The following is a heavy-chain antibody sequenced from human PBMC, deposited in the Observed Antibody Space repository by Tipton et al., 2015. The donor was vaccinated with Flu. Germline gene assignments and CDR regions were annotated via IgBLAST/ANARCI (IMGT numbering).Heavy chain of an antibody. J-gene: IGHJ3*02. CDR2: IYTSGST. Sequence: TLSLTCTVSGASISSAAYYWSWIRQPAGKGLEWIGRIYTSGSTNYNPSLKSRVSISLDTSKKQFSLKLTSVTAADAAVYYCARGHTVVTPVYAFDIWGQGTMVTVSS. V-gene: IGHV4-61*02. CDR1: GASISSAAYY. D-gene: IGHD4-23*01. CDR3: ARGHTVVTPVYAFDI.